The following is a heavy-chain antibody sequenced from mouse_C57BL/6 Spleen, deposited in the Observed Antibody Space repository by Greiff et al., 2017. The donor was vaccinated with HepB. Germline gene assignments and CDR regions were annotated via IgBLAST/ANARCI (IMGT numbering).Heavy chain of an antibody. CDR3: ARFRSAMDY. V-gene: IGHV1-54*01. CDR2: INPGSGGT. J-gene: IGHJ4*01. CDR1: GYAFTNYL. Sequence: VQLVESGAELVRPGTSVKVSCKASGYAFTNYLIEWVKQRPGQGLEWIGVINPGSGGTNYNEKFKGKATLTADKSSSTAYMQLSSLTSEDSAVYFCARFRSAMDYWGQGTSVTVSS.